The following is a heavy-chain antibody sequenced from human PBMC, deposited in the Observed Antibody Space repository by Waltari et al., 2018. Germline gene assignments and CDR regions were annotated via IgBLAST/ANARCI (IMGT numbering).Heavy chain of an antibody. D-gene: IGHD1-26*01. J-gene: IGHJ6*02. Sequence: EVQLVQSGAEVKKPGATVKISCKVSGYTFTDYYMHWVQQAPVKGLEWSGLVDREEGKKIYAVKFQGRVTITADTATDTAYMERGRLGSEDTAVYYCATHQHGMIVGAPPGGGMDVWGQGTTVTVSS. CDR1: GYTFTDYY. CDR3: ATHQHGMIVGAPPGGGMDV. CDR2: VDREEGKK. V-gene: IGHV1-69-2*01.